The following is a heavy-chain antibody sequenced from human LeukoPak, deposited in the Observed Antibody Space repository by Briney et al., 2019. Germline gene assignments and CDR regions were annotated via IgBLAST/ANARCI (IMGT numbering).Heavy chain of an antibody. CDR2: VNPRSGNT. D-gene: IGHD3-3*01. V-gene: IGHV1-8*01. J-gene: IGHJ6*03. Sequence: GASVKVSCKASGYTFTSHDINWVRQATGQGLEWMGWVNPRSGNTGYAQKFQGRVTFTGDTSITTAYMEVTSLRSEDTAVYYCARGVRFLGPPYHFYYMDVWGQGTTVTVSS. CDR3: ARGVRFLGPPYHFYYMDV. CDR1: GYTFTSHD.